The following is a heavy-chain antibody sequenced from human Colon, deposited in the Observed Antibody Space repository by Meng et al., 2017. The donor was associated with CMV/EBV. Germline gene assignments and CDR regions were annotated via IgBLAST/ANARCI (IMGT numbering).Heavy chain of an antibody. CDR2: IKEDGSKK. J-gene: IGHJ5*02. D-gene: IGHD5-18*01. CDR3: ARDLQLST. Sequence: GESLKISCAASGFTFSNYWMTWLRQAPGRGLELVAHIKEDGSKKYFVGAVKGRFTITRDNAKNSLYQQMNSLRADDTAVYYCARDLQLSTWGQGTLVTVSS. CDR1: GFTFSNYW. V-gene: IGHV3-7*01.